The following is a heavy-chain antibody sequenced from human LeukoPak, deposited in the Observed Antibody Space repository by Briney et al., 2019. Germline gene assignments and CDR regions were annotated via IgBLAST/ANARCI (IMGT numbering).Heavy chain of an antibody. V-gene: IGHV3-74*01. D-gene: IGHD6-6*01. CDR1: GFTFSTYW. CDR2: ISSDGSIT. CDR3: AKGSGRQAARGSDY. J-gene: IGHJ4*02. Sequence: GGSLRLSCAASGFTFSTYWMHWVRQAPGKGLVWVSRISSDGSITGYADSVKGRFTISRDNSKNTLYLQMNSLRAEDTAVYYCAKGSGRQAARGSDYWGQGTLVTVSS.